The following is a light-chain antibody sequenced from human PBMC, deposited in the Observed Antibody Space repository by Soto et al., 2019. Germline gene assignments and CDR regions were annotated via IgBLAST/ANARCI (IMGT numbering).Light chain of an antibody. Sequence: QCVLTQPGSVSGSPGQAITISCTATSSDVGGYNYVSWYQQHPGKAPKLMIYEVSNRPSGVCNLFSGSKSGDTASLTLSGLQAEDEADYDCSSYTGSSTYVFGNGTKVTAL. CDR1: SSDVGGYNY. V-gene: IGLV2-14*01. CDR3: SSYTGSSTYV. CDR2: EVS. J-gene: IGLJ1*01.